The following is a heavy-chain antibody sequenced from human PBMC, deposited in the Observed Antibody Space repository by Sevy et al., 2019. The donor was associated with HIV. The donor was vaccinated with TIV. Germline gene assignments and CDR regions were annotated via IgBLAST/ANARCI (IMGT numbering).Heavy chain of an antibody. CDR1: EFTFSSYW. V-gene: IGHV3-74*01. D-gene: IGHD3-10*01. Sequence: GGSLRLSCTASEFTFSSYWMHWVRQAPGKGLVWVSRINSDGSSTNYADSVKGRFTISRDNAKNTLYLQMNSLRADDTAVYYCARDRGISMDYFDYWGQGTLVTVSS. CDR2: INSDGSST. CDR3: ARDRGISMDYFDY. J-gene: IGHJ4*02.